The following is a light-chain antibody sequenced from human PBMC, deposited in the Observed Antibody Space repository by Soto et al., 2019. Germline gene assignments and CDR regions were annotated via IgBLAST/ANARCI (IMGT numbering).Light chain of an antibody. Sequence: QSVLTQPPSVSGAPGQRVTISCTGSSSNIGAGYDVYWYQQLPGTAPKLLIYANNNRPSGVPDRFSGSQSGTSASLAITGLQAEDEADYYCQSYDSSLSGYVVFGGGTQLTVL. CDR3: QSYDSSLSGYVV. V-gene: IGLV1-40*01. CDR2: ANN. CDR1: SSNIGAGYD. J-gene: IGLJ2*01.